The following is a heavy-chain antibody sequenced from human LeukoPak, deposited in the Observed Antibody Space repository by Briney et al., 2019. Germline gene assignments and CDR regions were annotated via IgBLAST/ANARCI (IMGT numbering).Heavy chain of an antibody. D-gene: IGHD2-15*01. Sequence: GASLQISCKGSGSIFTSYWIGWVRQLPGKGLEWMGIIYPGDSDTRYSPSFQGQVTISADKSISTAYLQWSSLKASDTAMYYCARQRGYCSGGSCNRWFDPWGQGTLVTVSS. CDR1: GSIFTSYW. CDR3: ARQRGYCSGGSCNRWFDP. V-gene: IGHV5-51*01. CDR2: IYPGDSDT. J-gene: IGHJ5*02.